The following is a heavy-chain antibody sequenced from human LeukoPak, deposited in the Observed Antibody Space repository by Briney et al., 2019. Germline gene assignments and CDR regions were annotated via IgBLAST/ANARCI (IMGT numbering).Heavy chain of an antibody. Sequence: SETLSLTCAVSGGSFSGYYWSWIRQPPGKGLEWIGEINHSGSTNYNPSLKSRVTISVDTSKNQFSLKLSSVTAADTAVYYCARGLDGHCSSTSCYGFDYWGQGTLVTVSS. V-gene: IGHV4-34*01. CDR3: ARGLDGHCSSTSCYGFDY. D-gene: IGHD2-2*01. CDR2: INHSGST. CDR1: GGSFSGYY. J-gene: IGHJ4*02.